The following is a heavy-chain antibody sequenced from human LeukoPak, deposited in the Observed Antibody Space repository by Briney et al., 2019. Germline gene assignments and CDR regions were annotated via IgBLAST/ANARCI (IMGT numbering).Heavy chain of an antibody. V-gene: IGHV1-2*02. CDR3: ARPVWGVTHDAFDI. Sequence: ASVKVSCKASGYTFTGYYMHWVRQAPGQGLEWMGWINPNSGGTNYAQKFQGRVTMTRDTSISTAYMELSSLRSEDTAVYYCARPVWGVTHDAFDIWGQGTMVTVSS. D-gene: IGHD3-16*01. J-gene: IGHJ3*02. CDR1: GYTFTGYY. CDR2: INPNSGGT.